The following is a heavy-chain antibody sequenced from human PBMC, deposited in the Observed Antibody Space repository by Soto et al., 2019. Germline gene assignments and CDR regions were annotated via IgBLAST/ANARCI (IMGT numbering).Heavy chain of an antibody. Sequence: SETLSLTCTVSGGSISSYYWSWIRQPPGKGLEWIGYIYYSGSTNYNPSLKSRVTISVDTSKNQFSLKLNSVTAADTAVYYCARVSYHFWSGYSERCFDPWRQRTLVTVSS. CDR1: GGSISSYY. CDR3: ARVSYHFWSGYSERCFDP. D-gene: IGHD3-3*01. V-gene: IGHV4-59*01. J-gene: IGHJ5*02. CDR2: IYYSGST.